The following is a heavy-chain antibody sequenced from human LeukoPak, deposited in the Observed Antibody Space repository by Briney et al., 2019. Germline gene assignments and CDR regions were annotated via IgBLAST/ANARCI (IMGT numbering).Heavy chain of an antibody. D-gene: IGHD3-22*01. J-gene: IGHJ4*02. CDR1: GGSFSGYY. Sequence: PSETLSLTCAVYGGSFSGYYWSWIRQPPGKGLEWIGEINHSGSTNYNPSLKSRVTISVDTSKNQFSLKLSSVTAADTAVYYCARSPYYYDSSGYDYWGQGTLVTVSS. V-gene: IGHV4-34*01. CDR3: ARSPYYYDSSGYDY. CDR2: INHSGST.